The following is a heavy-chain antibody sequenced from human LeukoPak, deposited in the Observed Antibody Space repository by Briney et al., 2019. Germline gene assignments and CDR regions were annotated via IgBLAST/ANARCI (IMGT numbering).Heavy chain of an antibody. J-gene: IGHJ4*02. CDR2: IYASGSTGYNPSRT. V-gene: IGHV4-4*07. D-gene: IGHD1-26*01. CDR1: GDSFTSYY. Sequence: SETLSLTCTVSGDSFTSYYWSWVRQPAGKGLEWIGRIYASGSTGYNPSRTSYNPSLKGRVTMSVDTSKNQFSLKLTSVTAADTAVYYCARMYSGSYGGIDFWGQGTLVTVSS. CDR3: ARMYSGSYGGIDF.